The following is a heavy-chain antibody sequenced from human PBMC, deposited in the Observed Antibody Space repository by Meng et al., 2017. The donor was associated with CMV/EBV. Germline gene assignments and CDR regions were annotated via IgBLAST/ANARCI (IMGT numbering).Heavy chain of an antibody. J-gene: IGHJ4*02. CDR3: ARWVGYDSSGYYVDY. CDR1: GYSISSGYY. D-gene: IGHD3-22*01. Sequence: SETLSLTCTVSGYSISSGYYWGWIRQPPGKGLEWIGSIYHSGSTYYNPSLKSRVTISVDTSKNQFSLKLSSVTAAATAVYYCARWVGYDSSGYYVDYWGQGTLVTVSS. CDR2: IYHSGST. V-gene: IGHV4-38-2*02.